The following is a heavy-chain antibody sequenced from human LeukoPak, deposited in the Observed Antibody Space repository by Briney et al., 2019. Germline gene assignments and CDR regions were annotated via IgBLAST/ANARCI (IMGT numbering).Heavy chain of an antibody. Sequence: GGALRLSCAASGFIFSRYGMHWVRQAPGKGPEWVAVVSYDGTETKYADSVKGRLNLSRDNSKNTVYLQMNSLTFEDTAVYYCARSARGVIFDVWGKGTTVIVSS. D-gene: IGHD3-10*01. CDR1: GFIFSRYG. CDR3: ARSARGVIFDV. CDR2: VSYDGTET. V-gene: IGHV3-30*03. J-gene: IGHJ6*04.